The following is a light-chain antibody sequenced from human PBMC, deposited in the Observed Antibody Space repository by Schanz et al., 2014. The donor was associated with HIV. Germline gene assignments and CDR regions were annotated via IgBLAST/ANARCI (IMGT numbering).Light chain of an antibody. CDR3: ASYTSTDAFV. CDR1: TSDIGTYDL. V-gene: IGLV2-14*02. CDR2: DVN. J-gene: IGLJ1*01. Sequence: QSALTQPASVSGSPGQSITISCTGTTSDIGTYDLVSWYQQHPGKAPKLMIYDVNNRPSGVSDHFSGSKSGNMAYLTISGLVADDEADYYCASYTSTDAFVFGTGTKLTVL.